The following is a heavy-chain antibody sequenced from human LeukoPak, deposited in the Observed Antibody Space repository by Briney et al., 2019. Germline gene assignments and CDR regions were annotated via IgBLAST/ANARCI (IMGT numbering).Heavy chain of an antibody. CDR1: GYTFIGYY. J-gene: IGHJ6*02. Sequence: ASVKVSCKASGYTFIGYYMNWVRQAPGQAPEWMGWINPASGGTKYAEKFQGRVTMTRDTSISTAYMELSRLTSDDTAVYYCARESTSGSYGYGMDVWGQGTTVTVSS. CDR3: ARESTSGSYGYGMDV. D-gene: IGHD3-10*01. V-gene: IGHV1-2*02. CDR2: INPASGGT.